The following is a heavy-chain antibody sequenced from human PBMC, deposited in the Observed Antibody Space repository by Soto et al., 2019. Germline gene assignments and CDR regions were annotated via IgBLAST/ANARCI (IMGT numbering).Heavy chain of an antibody. V-gene: IGHV3-30*18. Sequence: QVQLVESGGGVVRPGRSLRLSCGASGFSFSTYGMHWVRQAPGKGLEWVAVISYDGSNNYYADSVKGRFTISRDNSKSTLFLQMNSLRAEDTAVYYCAKDWWELLGPLDAFDIWGQGTMVTVSS. J-gene: IGHJ3*02. D-gene: IGHD1-26*01. CDR1: GFSFSTYG. CDR3: AKDWWELLGPLDAFDI. CDR2: ISYDGSNN.